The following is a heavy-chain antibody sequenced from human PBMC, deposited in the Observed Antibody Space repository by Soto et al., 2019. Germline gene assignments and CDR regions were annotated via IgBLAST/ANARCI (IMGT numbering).Heavy chain of an antibody. CDR1: GFTFSTYG. CDR3: ARAAVTDYQYHGMDV. D-gene: IGHD4-17*01. V-gene: IGHV3-33*01. CDR2: IWYDGIDK. Sequence: QVQLVESGGGVVQPGRSLRLSCAASGFTFSTYGMHWVRQAPGKGLEWVAAIWYDGIDKYYAASVKGRFTISRDNSMNTVYLQMSSLRADDTAVYYCARAAVTDYQYHGMDVWGQGTTVTVSS. J-gene: IGHJ6*02.